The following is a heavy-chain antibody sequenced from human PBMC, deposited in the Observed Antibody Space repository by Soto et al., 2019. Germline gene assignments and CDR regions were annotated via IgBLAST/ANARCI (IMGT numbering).Heavy chain of an antibody. D-gene: IGHD2-15*01. V-gene: IGHV3-23*01. CDR3: ATLERGIVNYLGH. CDR1: GFIFSSYG. CDR2: ISTSGADT. Sequence: GGSLRLSCAASGFIFSSYGIIWVRLPPGQGLEWVSFISTSGADTSYAESVKGRFTVSRDNSKNTMYLQMNSLTAEDMALYYCATLERGIVNYLGHWGQGTLVTVSS. J-gene: IGHJ4*02.